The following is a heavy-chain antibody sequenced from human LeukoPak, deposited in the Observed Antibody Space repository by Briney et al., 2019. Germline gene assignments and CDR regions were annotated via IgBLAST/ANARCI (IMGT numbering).Heavy chain of an antibody. Sequence: SETLSLTCAVSGGSISSSNWWSWVRQPPGQGLEWIGEIYHSGSTNYNPSLKSRVTISVDKSKNQFSLKLSSVTAADTAVYYCARGMGDSSSWYPFDYWGQGTLVTVSS. V-gene: IGHV4-4*02. CDR3: ARGMGDSSSWYPFDY. CDR1: GGSISSSNW. J-gene: IGHJ4*02. D-gene: IGHD6-13*01. CDR2: IYHSGST.